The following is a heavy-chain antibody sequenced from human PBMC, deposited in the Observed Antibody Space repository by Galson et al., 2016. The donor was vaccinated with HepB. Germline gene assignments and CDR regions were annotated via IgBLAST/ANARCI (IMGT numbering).Heavy chain of an antibody. J-gene: IGHJ4*02. V-gene: IGHV6-1*01. Sequence: CAISGDSVSSNSAAWHWIRQSPSRGLEWLGRTYYRSKWYNDYAISAKGRITINPDTSKNQLSLQLNSVTPEDTAVYYCARGGGPLGTAMVVDHFDYWGQGSLVTVSS. CDR3: ARGGGPLGTAMVVDHFDY. CDR1: GDSVSSNSAA. CDR2: TYYRSKWYN. D-gene: IGHD5-18*01.